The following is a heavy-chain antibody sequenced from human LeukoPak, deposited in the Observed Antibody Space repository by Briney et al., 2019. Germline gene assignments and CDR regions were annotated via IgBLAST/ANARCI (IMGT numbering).Heavy chain of an antibody. J-gene: IGHJ6*04. CDR1: GFIFIGYG. Sequence: GGSLRLSCAASGFIFIGYGMHWVRQAPGKGPEWVAFIRPDGHNKYYADSVKGRFMISRDNSKNTVDLQMNSLRGDDTAMYYCAKEGAASWDVDAWGKGTTVTVSS. D-gene: IGHD3-3*02. V-gene: IGHV3-30*02. CDR3: AKEGAASWDVDA. CDR2: IRPDGHNK.